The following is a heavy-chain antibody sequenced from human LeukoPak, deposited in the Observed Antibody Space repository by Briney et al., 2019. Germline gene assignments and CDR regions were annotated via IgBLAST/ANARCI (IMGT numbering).Heavy chain of an antibody. D-gene: IGHD5-18*01. CDR3: AKGVGTGMAYHNGMDV. Sequence: GGSLRLSCAASGFTFSSCAMSWVRQAPGKGLEWVSTVTDSGARTYYADSVKGRFTISRDDSQNRLYLQMTSLRVEDTATFYCAKGVGTGMAYHNGMDVWGQGITVTVSS. J-gene: IGHJ6*02. V-gene: IGHV3-23*01. CDR1: GFTFSSCA. CDR2: VTDSGART.